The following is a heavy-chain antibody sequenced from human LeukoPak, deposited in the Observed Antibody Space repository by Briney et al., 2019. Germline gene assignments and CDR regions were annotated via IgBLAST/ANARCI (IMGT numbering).Heavy chain of an antibody. CDR1: GGSISSYY. V-gene: IGHV4-59*01. J-gene: IGHJ4*02. CDR2: IYYSGTT. Sequence: SETLSLTCTVSGGSISSYYWSWIRQPPGKGLDCIGYIYYSGTTNYNPSLKSRVTISLDTSKNQFSLKLTSVTAADTAVYYCARDAVVPASLLDYWGQGTLVTVSS. D-gene: IGHD2-2*01. CDR3: ARDAVVPASLLDY.